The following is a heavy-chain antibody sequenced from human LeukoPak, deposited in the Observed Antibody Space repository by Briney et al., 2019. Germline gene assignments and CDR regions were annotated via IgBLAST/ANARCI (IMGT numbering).Heavy chain of an antibody. CDR2: IYYSGGT. V-gene: IGHV4-59*01. Sequence: SETLSLTCTVSGGSISSYYWNWIRQPPGKGLEWIGYIYYSGGTNYNPYLKSRVTISLDTFKNQFSLKLSSVTAADTAVYYCAGASLYYDSSGQRTFDIWGQGTMVTVSS. CDR1: GGSISSYY. J-gene: IGHJ3*02. CDR3: AGASLYYDSSGQRTFDI. D-gene: IGHD3-22*01.